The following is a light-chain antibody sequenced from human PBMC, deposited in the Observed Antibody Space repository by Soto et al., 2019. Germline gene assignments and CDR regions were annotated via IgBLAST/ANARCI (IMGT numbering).Light chain of an antibody. CDR3: HQYSGSPRT. CDR1: QSVTSSY. Sequence: EIVLTQSPGTLSLSPGERATLSCRASQSVTSSYLAWYQQKVGQTPRLLIYGATSRATGIPDRFSGSGSGTDFTLTIDRLEPEDFAVYYGHQYSGSPRTFGQGTKVEIK. CDR2: GAT. J-gene: IGKJ1*01. V-gene: IGKV3-20*01.